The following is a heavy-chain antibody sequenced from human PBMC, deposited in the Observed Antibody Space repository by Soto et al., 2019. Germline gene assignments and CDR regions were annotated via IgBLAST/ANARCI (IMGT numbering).Heavy chain of an antibody. J-gene: IGHJ6*02. Sequence: EVQLVESGGGLVQPGGSLRLSCAASGFTFSSYSMNWVRQAPGKGLEWVSYISSSSSTIYYADSVKGRFTISRDNAKNSLYLQMNSLRAEDTAVYYCGRVGHLLLRYYYYYYGMDVWGQGTTVTVSS. CDR2: ISSSSSTI. V-gene: IGHV3-48*01. CDR1: GFTFSSYS. D-gene: IGHD2-21*01. CDR3: GRVGHLLLRYYYYYYGMDV.